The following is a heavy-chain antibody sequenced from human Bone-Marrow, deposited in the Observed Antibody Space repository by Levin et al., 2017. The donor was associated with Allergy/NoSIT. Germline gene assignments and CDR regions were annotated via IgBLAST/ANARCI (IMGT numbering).Heavy chain of an antibody. CDR2: ISYDGSNK. J-gene: IGHJ3*02. Sequence: GESLKISCAASGFTFSSYAMHWVRQAPGKGLEWVAVISYDGSNKYYADSVKGRFTISRDNSKNTLYLQMNSLRAEDTAVYYCASEIAVAGTVAFDIWGQGTMVTVSS. V-gene: IGHV3-30-3*01. D-gene: IGHD6-19*01. CDR1: GFTFSSYA. CDR3: ASEIAVAGTVAFDI.